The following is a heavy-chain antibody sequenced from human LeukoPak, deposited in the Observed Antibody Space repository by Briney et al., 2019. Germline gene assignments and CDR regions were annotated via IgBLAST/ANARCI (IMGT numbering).Heavy chain of an antibody. CDR1: GFTFSSYW. V-gene: IGHV3-74*01. Sequence: AGGSLRLSCAASGFTFSSYWMHWVRHAPGKGRVWVSRINTDGSSASYADSVKGRFTISRDNGKNTLYLQMNSLRGEDTAVYYCAIQKADLITMIRGVIAYWGHGTLVTVSS. D-gene: IGHD3-10*01. J-gene: IGHJ4*01. CDR3: AIQKADLITMIRGVIAY. CDR2: INTDGSSA.